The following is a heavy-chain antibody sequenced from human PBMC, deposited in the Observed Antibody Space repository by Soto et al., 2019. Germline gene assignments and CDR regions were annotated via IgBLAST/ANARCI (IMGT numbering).Heavy chain of an antibody. Sequence: TSETLSLTCNVSGFAISRGYYWSWVRQTPGKGLEWIGSIYPSVSSYHNPSLETRLTLSIDTSKNQFTLKLASVTAADTALYYCAREKVGTTFFDNWGQGTQVTVS. J-gene: IGHJ4*02. CDR2: IYPSVSS. D-gene: IGHD1-1*01. CDR1: GFAISRGYY. V-gene: IGHV4-38-2*02. CDR3: AREKVGTTFFDN.